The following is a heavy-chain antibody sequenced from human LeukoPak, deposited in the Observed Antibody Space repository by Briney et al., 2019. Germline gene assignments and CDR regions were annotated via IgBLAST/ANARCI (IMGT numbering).Heavy chain of an antibody. CDR2: IYYSGST. J-gene: IGHJ4*02. V-gene: IGHV4-31*03. CDR3: ARLKGATTGYFDY. D-gene: IGHD1-26*01. Sequence: PSQTLSLTCTVSGGSISSGGYYWSWIRQHPGKGLEWIGYIYYSGSTNYNPSLKSRVTISVDTSKNQFSLKLSSVTAADTAVYYCARLKGATTGYFDYWGQGTLVTVSS. CDR1: GGSISSGGYY.